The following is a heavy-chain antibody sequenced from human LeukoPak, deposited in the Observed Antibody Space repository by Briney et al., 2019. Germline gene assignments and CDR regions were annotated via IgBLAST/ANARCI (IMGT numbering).Heavy chain of an antibody. Sequence: GGSLRLSCAASGLTFSSYGMHWVRQAPGKGLEWVAVIWYDGSNKYYADSVKGRFTISRDNSKNTLYLQMNSLRAEDTAVYYCAGLGNGYLDYWGQGTLVTVSS. CDR3: AGLGNGYLDY. J-gene: IGHJ4*02. CDR1: GLTFSSYG. D-gene: IGHD2-8*01. CDR2: IWYDGSNK. V-gene: IGHV3-33*01.